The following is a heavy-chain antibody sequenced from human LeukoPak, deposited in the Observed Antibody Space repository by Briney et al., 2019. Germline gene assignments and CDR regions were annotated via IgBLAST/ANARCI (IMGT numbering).Heavy chain of an antibody. D-gene: IGHD3-10*01. Sequence: SETLSLTCTVSAGSISSYYWSWIRQPAGKGLEWIGLIYSSGTTNYNPSLKSRVTMSLDTSKSQFSLRLTSVTAADTAVYYCARDGESTYYYYGMDVWGQGTTVTVSS. J-gene: IGHJ6*02. CDR3: ARDGESTYYYYGMDV. V-gene: IGHV4-4*07. CDR2: IYSSGTT. CDR1: AGSISSYY.